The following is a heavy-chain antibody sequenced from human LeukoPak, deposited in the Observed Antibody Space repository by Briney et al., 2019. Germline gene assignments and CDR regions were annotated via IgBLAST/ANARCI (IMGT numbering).Heavy chain of an antibody. Sequence: GGSLRLSCAASGFTFSSYSMNWVRQAPGKGLEWVSYISSSSTIYYADSVKGRFTISRDNAKDSLYLQMNSLRAEDTAVYYCARGVIAARGAEFDYWGQGTLVTVSS. CDR3: ARGVIAARGAEFDY. V-gene: IGHV3-48*01. CDR1: GFTFSSYS. J-gene: IGHJ4*02. CDR2: ISSSSTI. D-gene: IGHD6-6*01.